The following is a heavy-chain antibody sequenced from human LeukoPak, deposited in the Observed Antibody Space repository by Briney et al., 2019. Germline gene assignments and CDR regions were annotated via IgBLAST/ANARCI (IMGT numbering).Heavy chain of an antibody. Sequence: SETLSLTCTVSGGSISSGGYYWSWIRQHPGKGLEWIGYIYYSGSTYYNPSLKSRVTISVDTSKNQFSLKLSSVTAADTAVYYCARSSLILFDCWGQGTLVTVSS. V-gene: IGHV4-31*03. CDR2: IYYSGST. D-gene: IGHD2/OR15-2a*01. CDR3: ARSSLILFDC. CDR1: GGSISSGGYY. J-gene: IGHJ4*02.